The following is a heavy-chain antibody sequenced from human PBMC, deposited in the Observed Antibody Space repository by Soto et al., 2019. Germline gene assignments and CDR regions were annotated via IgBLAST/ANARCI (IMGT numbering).Heavy chain of an antibody. Sequence: LSLTCTVSGGSISSYYWSWIRQPPGKGLEWIGYIYYSGSTNYNPSLKSRVTISVDTSKNQFSLKLSSVTAADTAVYYCARTRWLQSEYYFDYWGQGXLVTVYS. CDR3: ARTRWLQSEYYFDY. D-gene: IGHD5-12*01. CDR2: IYYSGST. V-gene: IGHV4-59*01. CDR1: GGSISSYY. J-gene: IGHJ4*02.